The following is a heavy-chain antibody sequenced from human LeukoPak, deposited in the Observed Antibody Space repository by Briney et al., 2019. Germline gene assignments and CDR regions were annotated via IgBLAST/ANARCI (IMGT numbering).Heavy chain of an antibody. CDR3: ARGARAIPIYY. Sequence: ASVKVSCKASGGSFSNYAVSWVRQAPGQGLEWMGGIIPLFGSAIYAQKFQGRVTITTDEFTTTAYMELSSLTSDDTAVFYCARGARAIPIYYWGQRTLVTVSS. D-gene: IGHD2-21*01. J-gene: IGHJ4*02. CDR2: IIPLFGSA. CDR1: GGSFSNYA. V-gene: IGHV1-69*05.